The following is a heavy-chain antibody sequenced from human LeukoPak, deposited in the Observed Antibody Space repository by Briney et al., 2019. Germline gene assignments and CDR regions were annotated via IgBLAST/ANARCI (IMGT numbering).Heavy chain of an antibody. J-gene: IGHJ3*02. CDR1: GFSFSNYW. CDR2: INSDGSTT. Sequence: GGSLRLSCAASGFSFSNYWMCWVRQAPGKGLVCVSRINSDGSTTTYADSVKGRFTTSRDNAKNTLYLQMNSLRAEDSALYYCARIRESLGLGAFDIWGQGTMVTVSS. D-gene: IGHD7-27*01. V-gene: IGHV3-74*03. CDR3: ARIRESLGLGAFDI.